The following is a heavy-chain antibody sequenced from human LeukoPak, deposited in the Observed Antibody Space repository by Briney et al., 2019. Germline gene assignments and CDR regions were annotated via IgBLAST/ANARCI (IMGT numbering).Heavy chain of an antibody. CDR2: ISHRGTS. CDR3: ARAGCSGGTCYRSRGAFDI. J-gene: IGHJ3*02. Sequence: SETLSLTCDVNDESFSTYYWSWIRQSPGKGLEWIAEISHRGTSTYNPSLQSRVTVSVDASKNHFSLRVNSVIAADTAVYYCARAGCSGGTCYRSRGAFDIWGQGTMVTVSS. CDR1: DESFSTYY. V-gene: IGHV4-34*01. D-gene: IGHD2-15*01.